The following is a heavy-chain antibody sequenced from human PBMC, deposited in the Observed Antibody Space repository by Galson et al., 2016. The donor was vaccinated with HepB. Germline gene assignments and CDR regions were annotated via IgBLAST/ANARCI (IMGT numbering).Heavy chain of an antibody. CDR1: GGTFSSYT. Sequence: SVKVSCKASGGTFSSYTITWVRQAPGQGLEWMGGIIPIFGTANYAQKFQGRVTITADESTTTAYMELSSLRSEDPAVYYCARLFRYTSGNWCDPSGQGTLVTVSS. J-gene: IGHJ5*02. CDR2: IIPIFGTA. V-gene: IGHV1-69*13. CDR3: ARLFRYTSGNWCDP. D-gene: IGHD2-15*01.